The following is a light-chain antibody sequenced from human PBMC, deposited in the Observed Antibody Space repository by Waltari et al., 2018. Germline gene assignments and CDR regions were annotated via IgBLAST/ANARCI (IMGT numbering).Light chain of an antibody. J-gene: IGLJ1*01. V-gene: IGLV2-14*01. CDR1: SSDVGGYHY. CDR2: EVS. Sequence: QSALTQPASVSGSPGQSITVACTGTSSDVGGYHYVSWYQQHPGKAPKLRIYEVSNRPSGVSNRFSGSKSGNTASLTISGLQAEDEADYYCSSYTSSSTPYVFGTGTKVTVL. CDR3: SSYTSSSTPYV.